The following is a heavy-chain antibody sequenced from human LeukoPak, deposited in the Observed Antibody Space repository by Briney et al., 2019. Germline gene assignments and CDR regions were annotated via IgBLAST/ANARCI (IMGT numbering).Heavy chain of an antibody. V-gene: IGHV1-2*02. Sequence: ASVKVSCKASGYTFTGYYMHWVRQSPGQGLEWMGWINPNSGGTNYAQKFQGRVTMTRDTSISTAYMELSRLRSDDTAVYYCAASTVQNYYWYYGMDVWGQGTTVTVSS. CDR2: INPNSGGT. CDR3: AASTVQNYYWYYGMDV. D-gene: IGHD4-17*01. CDR1: GYTFTGYY. J-gene: IGHJ6*02.